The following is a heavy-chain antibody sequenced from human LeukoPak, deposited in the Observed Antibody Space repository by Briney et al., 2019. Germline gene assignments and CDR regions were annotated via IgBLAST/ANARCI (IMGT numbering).Heavy chain of an antibody. CDR2: ISGSGTIA. V-gene: IGHV3-23*01. J-gene: IGHJ3*01. CDR1: GFTFSSYD. D-gene: IGHD3-10*01. CDR3: AKNGSGTSRAFDV. Sequence: GGSLRLSCAASGFTFSSYDMSWVRQAPGKGLEWVSGISGSGTIAYYADSVKGRLTVSRDNSKNTLYLQMNSLRAEDTALYYCAKNGSGTSRAFDVWGQGTMVTVSS.